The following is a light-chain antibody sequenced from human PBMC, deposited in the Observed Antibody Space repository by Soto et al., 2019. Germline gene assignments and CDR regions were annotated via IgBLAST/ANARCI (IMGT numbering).Light chain of an antibody. CDR2: EDN. CDR3: CSYAGTTVFYV. J-gene: IGLJ1*01. CDR1: GADVGSYNL. Sequence: QSVLTQPASVSGSPGQSITISCTGTGADVGSYNLVSWYQHHPGRAPKLMIYEDNQRPSGVSNRFSASKSGNTASLTISGLQAEDEADYYCCSYAGTTVFYVFGTGTKLTVL. V-gene: IGLV2-23*01.